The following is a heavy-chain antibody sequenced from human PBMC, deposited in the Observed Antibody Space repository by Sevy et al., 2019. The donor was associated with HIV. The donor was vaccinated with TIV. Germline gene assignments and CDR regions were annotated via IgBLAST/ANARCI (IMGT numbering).Heavy chain of an antibody. CDR3: AKDINRGCDGINCYPYYYYCYGLDV. Sequence: GGSLRLSCAASGFPFNDHALHWVRQVPGKGLEWVSGISWNSRNVGYADSVKGRFTISRDNANDFLYLEMNSLRPEDSALYYCAKDINRGCDGINCYPYYYYCYGLDVWGQGTTVTVSS. CDR2: ISWNSRNV. D-gene: IGHD2-21*01. J-gene: IGHJ6*02. V-gene: IGHV3-9*01. CDR1: GFPFNDHA.